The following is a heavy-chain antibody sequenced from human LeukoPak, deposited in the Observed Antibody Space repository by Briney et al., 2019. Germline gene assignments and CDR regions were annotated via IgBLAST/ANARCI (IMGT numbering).Heavy chain of an antibody. D-gene: IGHD6-19*01. J-gene: IGHJ4*02. Sequence: GGSLRLSCAASGFAFSDNWMHWVRQAPGKGLEWVSAINSDGSSINYADSVQGRFTISRDNAKNMLYLQMDSLRAEDTSVYYCTSPPSIAVADPFDSWGQGTLVTVSS. V-gene: IGHV3-74*01. CDR1: GFAFSDNW. CDR2: INSDGSSI. CDR3: TSPPSIAVADPFDS.